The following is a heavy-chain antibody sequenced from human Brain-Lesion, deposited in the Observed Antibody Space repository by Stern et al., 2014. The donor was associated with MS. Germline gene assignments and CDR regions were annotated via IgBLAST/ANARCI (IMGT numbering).Heavy chain of an antibody. J-gene: IGHJ4*02. CDR3: GADVSYQGSGEIDF. Sequence: VQLVVSGGGLVKPGGSLRLSCAVSGFTFNNAWMSWVRQAPGKGLEWISRIKFNAAETDYAEAVKDIFIISRDDSKTTLFLQMNGLITEDTAVYFCGADVSYQGSGEIDFWGQGTLVTVSS. CDR1: GFTFNNAW. D-gene: IGHD3-10*01. CDR2: IKFNAAET. V-gene: IGHV3-15*01.